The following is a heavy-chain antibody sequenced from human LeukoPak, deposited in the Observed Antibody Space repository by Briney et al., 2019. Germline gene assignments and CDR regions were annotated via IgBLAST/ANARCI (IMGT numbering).Heavy chain of an antibody. J-gene: IGHJ4*02. V-gene: IGHV1-8*01. Sequence: GASVKVSCKPSVYTFTSCDINWVRQATGQGLEWMGWMNPNSGNTGYGQSFQGRITMTRDISIGTAYMELSNLTSEDTAIYYCTRGSSGRRDNWGQGTLVTVSA. D-gene: IGHD6-19*01. CDR1: VYTFTSCD. CDR3: TRGSSGRRDN. CDR2: MNPNSGNT.